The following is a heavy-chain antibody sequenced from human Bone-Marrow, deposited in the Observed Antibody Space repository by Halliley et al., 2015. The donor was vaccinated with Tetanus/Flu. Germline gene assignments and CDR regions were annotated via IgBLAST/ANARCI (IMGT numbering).Heavy chain of an antibody. CDR3: ARESQAVTSDYYYYGMDV. D-gene: IGHD4-17*01. Sequence: GDGGSTYYADSGKGRFTISRDNSKNSLYLQMNSLRTEDTALYYCARESQAVTSDYYYYGMDVWGQGTTVTVSS. V-gene: IGHV3-43*02. J-gene: IGHJ6*02. CDR2: GDGGST.